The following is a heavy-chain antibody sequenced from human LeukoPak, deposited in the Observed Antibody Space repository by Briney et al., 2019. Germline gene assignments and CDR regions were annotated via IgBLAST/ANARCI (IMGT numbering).Heavy chain of an antibody. D-gene: IGHD2-2*01. J-gene: IGHJ6*02. CDR2: INTNTGNP. Sequence: APVKVSCKASGYTFTSYAMNWVRQAPGQGLEWMGWINTNTGNPTYAQGFTGRFVFSLDTSVSTAYLQISSLKAEDTAVYYCARDKYCSRTSCYFTGMDVWGQGTTVTVSS. CDR3: ARDKYCSRTSCYFTGMDV. V-gene: IGHV7-4-1*02. CDR1: GYTFTSYA.